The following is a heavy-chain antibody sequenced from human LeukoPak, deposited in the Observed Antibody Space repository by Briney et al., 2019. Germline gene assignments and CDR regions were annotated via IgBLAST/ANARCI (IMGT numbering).Heavy chain of an antibody. D-gene: IGHD2-15*01. Sequence: ASVTVSCKASGYTFTAYYVHWVRQAPGQGLEWMGWIHPNSGCTKYAQNLQGRATMTRETSSSTAYMELSSLRSDETAVYYCARGDIYWDYWGQGTQVTVSS. CDR1: GYTFTAYY. CDR2: IHPNSGCT. J-gene: IGHJ4*02. V-gene: IGHV1-2*02. CDR3: ARGDIYWDY.